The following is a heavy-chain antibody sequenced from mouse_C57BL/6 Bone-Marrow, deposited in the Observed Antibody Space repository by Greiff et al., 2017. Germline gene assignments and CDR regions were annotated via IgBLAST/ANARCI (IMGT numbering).Heavy chain of an antibody. Sequence: EVQLVESGPGLVKPSQSLSLTCSVTGYSITSGYYWNWIRQFPGNKLEWMGYISYDGSNNYNPSLKNRISITRDTSKNQFFLKLNSVTTEDTATYYCARGDGYRLDYWGQGTTLTVSS. CDR1: GYSITSGYY. CDR3: ARGDGYRLDY. D-gene: IGHD2-3*01. J-gene: IGHJ2*01. CDR2: ISYDGSN. V-gene: IGHV3-6*01.